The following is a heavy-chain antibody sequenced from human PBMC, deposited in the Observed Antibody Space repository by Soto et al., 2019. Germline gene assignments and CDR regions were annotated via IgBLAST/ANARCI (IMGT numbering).Heavy chain of an antibody. CDR2: SYHSGST. D-gene: IGHD4-17*01. V-gene: IGHV4-31*02. Sequence: PSVMLCHTGTVSGCTNSSGLCYRSLIRPHPGTRLEWMGYSYHSGSTYYNPSLKSRVTISVDRSKNQFSLRLSSMTAADTGVYYCVRFYGDYVNGVKRRDFDVWGQG. CDR3: VRFYGDYVNGVKRRDFDV. CDR1: GCTNSSGLCY. J-gene: IGHJ4*02.